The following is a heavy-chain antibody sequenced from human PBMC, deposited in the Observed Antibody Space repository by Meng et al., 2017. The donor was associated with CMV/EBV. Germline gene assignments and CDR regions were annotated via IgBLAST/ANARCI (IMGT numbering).Heavy chain of an antibody. V-gene: IGHV3-21*01. CDR3: ARDAPGSGSYYIPALSRNYGMDV. J-gene: IGHJ6*02. D-gene: IGHD3-10*01. CDR2: IRSSSSYI. CDR1: GFTFSSYS. Sequence: GGSLRLSCAASGFTFSSYSMNWVRQAPGKGLEWVSSIRSSSSYINYADSMKGRFTISRDNAKNSLYLQVHSLSAEDTAVYYCARDAPGSGSYYIPALSRNYGMDVWGQGTTVTVSS.